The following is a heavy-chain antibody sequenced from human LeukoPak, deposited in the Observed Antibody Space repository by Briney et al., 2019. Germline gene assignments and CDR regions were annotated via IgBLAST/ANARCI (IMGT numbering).Heavy chain of an antibody. J-gene: IGHJ4*02. D-gene: IGHD3-22*01. CDR1: GFTFSSFP. V-gene: IGHV3-30-3*01. CDR3: ARDRDNSGSYAYYFDY. CDR2: ISYDGSNK. Sequence: GGSLRLSCAASGFTFSSFPIHWVRQAPGKGLEWVALISYDGSNKYYADSVKGRVTISRDNSKNTLYLQMNSLRAEDTAVYYCARDRDNSGSYAYYFDYWGQGTRVTVSS.